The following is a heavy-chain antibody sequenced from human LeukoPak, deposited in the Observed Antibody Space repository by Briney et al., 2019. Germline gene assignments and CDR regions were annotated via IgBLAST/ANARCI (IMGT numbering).Heavy chain of an antibody. CDR3: ASSPRVVAGTGY. CDR2: IYYSGST. V-gene: IGHV4-59*08. CDR1: GGSISSYY. D-gene: IGHD6-19*01. Sequence: SETLSLTCTVSGGSISSYYWSWIRQPPGKGLEWNGYIYYSGSTNYNPSLKSRVTISVDTSKNQFSLKLSSVTAADTAVYYCASSPRVVAGTGYWGQGTLVTVSS. J-gene: IGHJ4*02.